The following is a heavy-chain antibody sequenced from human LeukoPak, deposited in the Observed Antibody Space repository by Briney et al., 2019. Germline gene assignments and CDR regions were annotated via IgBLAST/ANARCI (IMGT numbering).Heavy chain of an antibody. CDR2: IRQDGSEK. CDR3: ARDWSKGATDY. Sequence: GGSLRLSCAASGFTFSRSWMSWVRQAPGKGLEWVANIRQDGSEKNHADSVKGRFTISRDNAKNSLFLQMNSLRVEDTALYYCARDWSKGATDYWGQGTLVTVS. J-gene: IGHJ4*02. V-gene: IGHV3-7*01. CDR1: GFTFSRSW. D-gene: IGHD1-26*01.